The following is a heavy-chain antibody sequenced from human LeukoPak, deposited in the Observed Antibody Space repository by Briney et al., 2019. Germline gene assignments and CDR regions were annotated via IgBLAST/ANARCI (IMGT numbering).Heavy chain of an antibody. Sequence: GESLKISCKGSGYSFTRHWISWVRQMSGKGLEWMGIIYPGDSDNRYSPSFQGQVTISADKSISTAYLQWSGLKASDTAMYYCARLSFGGTYFDYWGQGTLVTVSS. CDR3: ARLSFGGTYFDY. CDR2: IYPGDSDN. D-gene: IGHD3-16*01. V-gene: IGHV5-51*01. CDR1: GYSFTRHW. J-gene: IGHJ4*02.